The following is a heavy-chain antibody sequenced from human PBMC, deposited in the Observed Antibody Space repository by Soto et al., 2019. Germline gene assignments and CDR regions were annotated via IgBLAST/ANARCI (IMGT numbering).Heavy chain of an antibody. Sequence: PGGSLRLSCAASGFTFSIYGMHWVRHAPGRGLEWVAVISYDGSNKYYADSVKGRFTISRDNSKNTLYLQMNSLRAEDTAVYYCAKEVVVVVPRGMDVWGQGTTVTVSS. V-gene: IGHV3-30*18. D-gene: IGHD2-15*01. CDR3: AKEVVVVVPRGMDV. J-gene: IGHJ6*02. CDR1: GFTFSIYG. CDR2: ISYDGSNK.